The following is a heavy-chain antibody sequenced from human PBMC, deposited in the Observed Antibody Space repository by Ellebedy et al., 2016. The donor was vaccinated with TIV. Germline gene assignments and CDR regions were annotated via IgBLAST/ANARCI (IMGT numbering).Heavy chain of an antibody. Sequence: PGGSLRLSCAASGFMFSNYGMHWVRQAPGKGLEWVAVISFDGGNVNYADSVHGRFTISRDNSKNTLDLQMNSLRAEDTAVYYCAKGISGYYYPHFDYWGQGVLATASS. CDR1: GFMFSNYG. CDR3: AKGISGYYYPHFDY. D-gene: IGHD5-12*01. V-gene: IGHV3-30*18. CDR2: ISFDGGNV. J-gene: IGHJ4*02.